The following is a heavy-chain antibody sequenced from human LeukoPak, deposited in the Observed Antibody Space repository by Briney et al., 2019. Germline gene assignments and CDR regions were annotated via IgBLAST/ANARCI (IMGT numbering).Heavy chain of an antibody. J-gene: IGHJ3*02. CDR3: ARGGSSSRRGDDAFDM. Sequence: ASVKVSCKASGYKFTNYAMNWVRQAPGQGLEWMVLISAYNVNTEYAQKFQGRATLATDASTRTAYMELRSLTSDDTAVYFCARGGSSSRRGDDAFDMWGQGTMVTVSS. CDR2: ISAYNVNT. CDR1: GYKFTNYA. V-gene: IGHV1-18*01. D-gene: IGHD6-13*01.